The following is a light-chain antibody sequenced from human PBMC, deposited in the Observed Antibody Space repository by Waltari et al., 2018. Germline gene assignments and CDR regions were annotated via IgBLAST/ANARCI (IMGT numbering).Light chain of an antibody. V-gene: IGKV3-20*01. CDR1: QSVSRA. CDR2: GAS. Sequence: TLSLSPGERATLSCRASQSVSRALAWYQQNPGQAPRLLIYGASNRATGIPDRFSGSGSGTDFSLIISRLEPEDFAVYYCQHYVSLPVTFGQGTKVEIK. CDR3: QHYVSLPVT. J-gene: IGKJ1*01.